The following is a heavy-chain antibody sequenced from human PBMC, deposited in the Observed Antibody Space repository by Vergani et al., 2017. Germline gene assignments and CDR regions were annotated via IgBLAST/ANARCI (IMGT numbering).Heavy chain of an antibody. CDR2: IYTSGST. CDR3: ARGGRVMDGD. CDR1: GGSISSGSYY. D-gene: IGHD5-24*01. V-gene: IGHV4-61*02. Sequence: QVQLQESGPGLVKPSQTLSLTCTVSGGSISSGSYYWSWIRQPAGKGLEWIGRIYTSGSTNYNPSLKSRVTISVDTSKNQFSLKLSSGTAADTAVYYGARGGRVMDGDWGQGTRVTVSS. J-gene: IGHJ4*02.